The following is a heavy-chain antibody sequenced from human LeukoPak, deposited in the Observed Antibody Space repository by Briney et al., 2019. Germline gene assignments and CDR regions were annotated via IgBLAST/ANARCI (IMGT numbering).Heavy chain of an antibody. J-gene: IGHJ4*02. Sequence: QTGGSLRLSCAASGFTLSSYGMHWVRQAPGKGLEWVAFIRYDGSNKYYADSVKGRFTISRDNSKNTLYLQMNSLRAEDTAVYYCAKDRFGGATSGYFDYWGQGTLVTVSS. CDR3: AKDRFGGATSGYFDY. D-gene: IGHD1-26*01. CDR2: IRYDGSNK. V-gene: IGHV3-30*02. CDR1: GFTLSSYG.